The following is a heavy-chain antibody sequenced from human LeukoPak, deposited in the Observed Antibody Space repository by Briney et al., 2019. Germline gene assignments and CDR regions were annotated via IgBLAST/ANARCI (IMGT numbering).Heavy chain of an antibody. CDR2: IRSKAYGGTT. D-gene: IGHD3-22*01. Sequence: GGSLRLSCTASGFTFGDYAMSWFRQAPGKGLEWVGFIRSKAYGGTTEYAASVKGRFTISRDDSKSIAYLQMNSLKTEDTAVYYCTRSYVSDGYYYDSSGYAVDYWGQGTLVTVSS. CDR1: GFTFGDYA. V-gene: IGHV3-49*03. J-gene: IGHJ4*02. CDR3: TRSYVSDGYYYDSSGYAVDY.